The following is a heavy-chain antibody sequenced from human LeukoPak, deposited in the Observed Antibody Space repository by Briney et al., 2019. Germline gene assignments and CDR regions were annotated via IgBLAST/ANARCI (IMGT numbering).Heavy chain of an antibody. CDR1: GYTFTGYY. D-gene: IGHD3-10*01. J-gene: IGHJ4*02. Sequence: ASVKVSCKASGYTFTGYYIHWVRQAPGQGLEWMGWINPNSGGTNYAQKFQGRVTMTRDTSISTAYMELSRLRSDDTAVYYCARMYGSGSYTVDYWGQGTLVTVSS. CDR2: INPNSGGT. CDR3: ARMYGSGSYTVDY. V-gene: IGHV1-2*02.